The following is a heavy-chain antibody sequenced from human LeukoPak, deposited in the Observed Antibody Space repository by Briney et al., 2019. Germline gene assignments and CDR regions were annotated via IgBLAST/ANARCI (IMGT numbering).Heavy chain of an antibody. D-gene: IGHD3-22*01. CDR1: GGSISSGGYS. CDR2: IYHSGST. V-gene: IGHV4-30-2*01. J-gene: IGHJ4*02. Sequence: PSQTLSLTCAVSGGSISSGGYSWSWSRQPPGKGLEWIGYIYHSGSTYYNPSLKSRVTISVDRSKNQFSLKLSSVTAADTAVYYCARCSSGYYGTLFDYWGQGTLVTVSS. CDR3: ARCSSGYYGTLFDY.